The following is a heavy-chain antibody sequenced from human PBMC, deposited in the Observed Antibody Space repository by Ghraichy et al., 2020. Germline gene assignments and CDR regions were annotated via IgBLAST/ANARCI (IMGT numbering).Heavy chain of an antibody. J-gene: IGHJ6*02. Sequence: GGSLRLSCAASGFTVSSNYMSWVRQAPGKGLEWVSVIYSGGSTYYADSVKGRFTISRDNSKNTLYLQMNSLRAEDTAVYYCARYGDYYVYYYYGMDVWGQGTTVTVSS. V-gene: IGHV3-66*01. CDR2: IYSGGST. D-gene: IGHD4-17*01. CDR3: ARYGDYYVYYYYGMDV. CDR1: GFTVSSNY.